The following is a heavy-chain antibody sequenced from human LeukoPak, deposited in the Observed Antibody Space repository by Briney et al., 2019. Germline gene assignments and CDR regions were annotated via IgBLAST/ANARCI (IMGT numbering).Heavy chain of an antibody. CDR3: ARDSVYATNWYDP. D-gene: IGHD2-8*01. CDR2: ITFSGGT. J-gene: IGHJ5*02. V-gene: IGHV4-59*01. CDR1: GASISSSN. Sequence: SETLSLTCTVSGASISSSNWNWIRQAPEKGLEWIGYITFSGGTNYHPSLGSRVTISLDMSKNQFSLKLTSVTAADTAIYYCARDSVYATNWYDPWGQGTLVTVSS.